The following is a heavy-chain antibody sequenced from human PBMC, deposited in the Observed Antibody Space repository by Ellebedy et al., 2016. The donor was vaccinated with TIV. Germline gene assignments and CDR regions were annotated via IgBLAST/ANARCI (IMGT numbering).Heavy chain of an antibody. CDR2: IYSGGDT. J-gene: IGHJ4*02. D-gene: IGHD7-27*01. Sequence: GESLKISXAASGFTVSSNYMSWVRQAPGKGLEWVSVIYSGGDTYYADSVKGRFTISRDNSKNTLFLQMNSLRVEDTAVYYCAKEPYELGRGLDYWGQGTLVTVSS. V-gene: IGHV3-53*01. CDR3: AKEPYELGRGLDY. CDR1: GFTVSSNY.